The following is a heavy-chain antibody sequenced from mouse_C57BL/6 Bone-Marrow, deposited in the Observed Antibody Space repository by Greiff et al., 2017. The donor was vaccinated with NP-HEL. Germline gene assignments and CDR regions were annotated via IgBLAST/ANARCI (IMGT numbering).Heavy chain of an antibody. J-gene: IGHJ2*01. CDR3: AREGDYYGSSHVGFDY. V-gene: IGHV1-76*01. Sequence: QVQLQQSGAELVRPGASVKLSCKASGYTFTDYYINWVKQRPGQGLEWIARIYPGSGNTYYNEKFKGKATLTAEKSSSTAYMQLSSLTSEDSAVYFCAREGDYYGSSHVGFDYWGQGTTLTVSS. CDR1: GYTFTDYY. CDR2: IYPGSGNT. D-gene: IGHD1-1*01.